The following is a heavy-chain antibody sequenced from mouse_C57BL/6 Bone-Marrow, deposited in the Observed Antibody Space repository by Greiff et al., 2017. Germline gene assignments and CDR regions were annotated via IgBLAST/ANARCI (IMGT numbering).Heavy chain of an antibody. CDR2: IDPSDSYT. V-gene: IGHV1-69*01. J-gene: IGHJ1*03. D-gene: IGHD1-1*02. CDR1: GYTFTSYW. Sequence: QVQLQQPGAELVMPGASVKLSCKASGYTFTSYWMHWVKQRPGQGLEWIGEIDPSDSYTNYNQKFKGKSTFTVDKSSSTAYMQLSSLTSEDSAVYYCARYGWYFDVWGTGTTVTVSS. CDR3: ARYGWYFDV.